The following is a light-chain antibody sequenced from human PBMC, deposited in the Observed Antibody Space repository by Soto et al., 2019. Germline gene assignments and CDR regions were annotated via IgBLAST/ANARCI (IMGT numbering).Light chain of an antibody. CDR1: QSIGRW. CDR2: EAS. J-gene: IGKJ2*01. Sequence: GDRVTINCRASQSIGRWLAWYQLKPGKAPKLLIYEASNLRSGVPSRFSGSGSGTEFTLTISSLQPDDSATYCCQQYNDYPYTFGQGTKLEIK. V-gene: IGKV1-5*03. CDR3: QQYNDYPYT.